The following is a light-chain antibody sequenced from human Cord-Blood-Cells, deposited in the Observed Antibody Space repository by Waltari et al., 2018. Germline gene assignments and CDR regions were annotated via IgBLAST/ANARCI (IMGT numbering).Light chain of an antibody. CDR1: RSDVGGYNY. V-gene: IGLV2-14*01. CDR2: DVS. CDR3: SSYTSSSTLV. Sequence: QSALTQPASVSGSPGQSITISCTGTRSDVGGYNYVSWYQQHPGKAPKLIIYDVSNRPSGVSKRFSCSKSGNTASLTISGLQAEDEADYYCSSYTSSSTLVFGTGTKVTVL. J-gene: IGLJ1*01.